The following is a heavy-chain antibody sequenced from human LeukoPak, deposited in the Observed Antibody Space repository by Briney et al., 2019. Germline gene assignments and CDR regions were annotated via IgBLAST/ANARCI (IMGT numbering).Heavy chain of an antibody. D-gene: IGHD2-2*01. CDR3: ARADCSSSSCYEFDY. CDR1: GFTFSDYC. J-gene: IGHJ4*02. Sequence: GGSLRLSCAASGFTFSDYCMSWIRQAPGKGLEWVSYIRCSGSIKFYAYSVRGRFTISRANAKNSLYLQVNSLRAEDTAVYYCARADCSSSSCYEFDYWGQGTLVTVSS. CDR2: IRCSGSIK. V-gene: IGHV3-11*04.